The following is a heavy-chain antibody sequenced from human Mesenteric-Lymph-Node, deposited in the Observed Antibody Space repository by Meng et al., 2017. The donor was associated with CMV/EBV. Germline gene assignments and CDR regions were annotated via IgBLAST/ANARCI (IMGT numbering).Heavy chain of an antibody. J-gene: IGHJ4*02. CDR1: GSINSYY. D-gene: IGHD3-22*01. CDR2: VSYNGST. CDR3: ARLYDSSGFGY. Sequence: SETLSLTCSVSGSINSYYWSWIRQAPGKGLEWIGVVSYNGSTNYSPSLKSRVTMSVDTSKKQVSLKLSSVTTADTAVYYCARLYDSSGFGYWGQGTLVTVSS. V-gene: IGHV4-59*01.